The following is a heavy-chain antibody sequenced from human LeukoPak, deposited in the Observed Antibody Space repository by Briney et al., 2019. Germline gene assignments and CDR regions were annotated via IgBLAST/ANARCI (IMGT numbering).Heavy chain of an antibody. CDR2: ISWSSGST. Sequence: GGSLRLSCAASGFTFDDYAMHWVRQAPGKGLEWVSGISWSSGSTTYADSVKGRFTISRDNAKKSLYLQMNSLRAEDTTLYYCSKDVRKELKHYSRSWGSGYLDYSGEGTLVTVPS. CDR1: GFTFDDYA. V-gene: IGHV3-9*01. CDR3: SKDVRKELKHYSRSWGSGYLDY. D-gene: IGHD6-13*01. J-gene: IGHJ4*02.